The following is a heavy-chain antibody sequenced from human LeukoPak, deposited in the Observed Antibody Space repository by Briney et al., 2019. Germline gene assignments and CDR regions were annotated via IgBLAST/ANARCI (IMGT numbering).Heavy chain of an antibody. CDR1: GFTVSSNY. CDR2: IYSGGST. CDR3: ARGRVTMVRGVIITPGAFDI. J-gene: IGHJ3*02. Sequence: PGGSLRLSCAASGFTVSSNYMSWVRQAPGKGLEWVSVIYSGGSTYYADSVKGRSTISRDNSKNTLYLQMNSLRAEDTAVYYCARGRVTMVRGVIITPGAFDIWGQGTMVTVSS. V-gene: IGHV3-53*01. D-gene: IGHD3-10*01.